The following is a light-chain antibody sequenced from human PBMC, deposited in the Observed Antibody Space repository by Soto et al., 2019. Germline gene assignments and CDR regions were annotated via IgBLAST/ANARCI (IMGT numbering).Light chain of an antibody. Sequence: IVLTQSPGTLSLSPGNRATLSCRASQNIRSNFLAWYQQKPGHAPRLLIYGASNRAAGIPPRFTGSGSGTDFTLTISGLEAEDFSVYYCQQYGSSPYSFGQGTKLEIK. CDR2: GAS. CDR1: QNIRSNF. CDR3: QQYGSSPYS. J-gene: IGKJ2*03. V-gene: IGKV3-20*01.